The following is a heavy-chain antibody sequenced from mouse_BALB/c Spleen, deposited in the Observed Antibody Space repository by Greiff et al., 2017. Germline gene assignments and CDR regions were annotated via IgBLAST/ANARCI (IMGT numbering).Heavy chain of an antibody. V-gene: IGHV2-6-7*01. D-gene: IGHD1-1*01. CDR3: ARGPYYYGSSYYAMDY. Sequence: VKLMESGPGLVAPSQSLSITCTVSGFSLTGYGVNWVRQPPGKGLEWLGMIWGDGSTDYNSALKSRLSISKDNSKSQVFLKMNSLQTDDTARYYCARGPYYYGSSYYAMDYWGQGTSVTVSS. CDR1: GFSLTGYG. J-gene: IGHJ4*01. CDR2: IWGDGST.